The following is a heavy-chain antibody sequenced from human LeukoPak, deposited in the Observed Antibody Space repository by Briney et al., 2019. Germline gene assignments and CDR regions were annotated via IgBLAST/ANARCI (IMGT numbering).Heavy chain of an antibody. CDR1: GGSLSSYY. V-gene: IGHV4-59*08. CDR2: IHYTGSP. D-gene: IGHD3-10*01. Sequence: PSETLSLTCTVSGGSLSSYYWIWIRQTPGKGLEWIAYIHYTGSPTYNLSLKSRVTISVDTSKNQFSLKLSSVTAADTAVYYCARHGGVVRGEGRDAFDIWGQGTVVTVSS. J-gene: IGHJ3*02. CDR3: ARHGGVVRGEGRDAFDI.